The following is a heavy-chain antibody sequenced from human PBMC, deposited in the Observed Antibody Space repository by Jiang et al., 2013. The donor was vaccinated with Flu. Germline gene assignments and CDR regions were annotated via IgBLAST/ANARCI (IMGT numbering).Heavy chain of an antibody. Sequence: GPGLVKPSETLSLTCTVSGGSISSSSYYWGWIRQPPGKGLEWIGSIYYSGSTYYNPSLKSRVTISVDTSKNQFSLKLSSVTAADTAVYYCASSATYYYGMDVWGQGTTVNRLL. CDR2: IYYSGST. J-gene: IGHJ6*02. V-gene: IGHV4-39*07. CDR1: GGSISSSSYY. D-gene: IGHD3-10*01. CDR3: ASSATYYYGMDV.